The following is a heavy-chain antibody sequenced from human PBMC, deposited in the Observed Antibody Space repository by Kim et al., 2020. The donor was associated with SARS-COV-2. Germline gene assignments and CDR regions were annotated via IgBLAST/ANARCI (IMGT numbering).Heavy chain of an antibody. J-gene: IGHJ4*02. D-gene: IGHD5-12*01. Sequence: SETLSLTCAVYGGSFSGYYWSWIRQPPGKGLEWIGEINHSGSTNYNPSLKSRVTISVDTSKNQFSLKLSSVTAADTAVYYCARGSRYSGSLGYWGQGTLVTVSS. CDR1: GGSFSGYY. CDR2: INHSGST. V-gene: IGHV4-34*01. CDR3: ARGSRYSGSLGY.